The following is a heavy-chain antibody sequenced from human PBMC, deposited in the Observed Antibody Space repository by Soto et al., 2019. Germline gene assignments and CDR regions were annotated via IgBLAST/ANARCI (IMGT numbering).Heavy chain of an antibody. Sequence: QVQLVESGGGVVQPGRSLRLSCAASGFTFSSYAMHWVRQAPGKGLEWVAVISYDGSNKYYADSVKGRFTISRDNSKNTLYLQMNSLRAEDTAVYYCARVQGIGYFDYWGQGTLVTVSS. J-gene: IGHJ4*02. CDR1: GFTFSSYA. CDR3: ARVQGIGYFDY. V-gene: IGHV3-30-3*01. D-gene: IGHD4-4*01. CDR2: ISYDGSNK.